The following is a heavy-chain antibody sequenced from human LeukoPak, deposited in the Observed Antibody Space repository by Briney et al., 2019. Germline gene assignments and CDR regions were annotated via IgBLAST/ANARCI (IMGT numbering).Heavy chain of an antibody. CDR3: VRDSGWELRHFFFDD. D-gene: IGHD4-23*01. Sequence: ASVKVSCKASGYTFTSDSINWVRRAPGQGLEWMGWISPSNGDTSYAQKVQDRVTMTTDTSTTTVYMELRSLGSDDTAIYYCVRDSGWELRHFFFDDWGQGTLVTVSS. V-gene: IGHV1-18*04. J-gene: IGHJ4*02. CDR2: ISPSNGDT. CDR1: GYTFTSDS.